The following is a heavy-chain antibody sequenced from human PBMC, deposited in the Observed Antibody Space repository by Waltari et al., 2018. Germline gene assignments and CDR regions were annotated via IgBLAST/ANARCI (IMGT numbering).Heavy chain of an antibody. CDR2: INPNSGGT. CDR1: GYTFTGYY. Sequence: QVQLVQSGAEVKKPGASVKVSCNASGYTFTGYYMHWVRQAPGQGLEWMGRINPNSGGTNYAQKFQGRVTMTRDTSSSTAYMELSRLRSDDTAVYYWARSPRTGDRPWGLFDLWGRGTLVTVSS. J-gene: IGHJ2*01. CDR3: ARSPRTGDRPWGLFDL. V-gene: IGHV1-2*06. D-gene: IGHD7-27*01.